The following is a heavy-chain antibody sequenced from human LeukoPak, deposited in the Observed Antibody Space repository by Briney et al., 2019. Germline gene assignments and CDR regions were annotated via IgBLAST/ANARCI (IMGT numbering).Heavy chain of an antibody. CDR2: ISSTSSYI. J-gene: IGHJ4*02. Sequence: VGSLRLSCAGSGFTFSSYSMNWVRQAPGKGLEWVSSISSTSSYIYYADSVKGRFTISRDNAKNSLYLEMNSLRAEDTAVFYCARGHGSGWYYYDYWGQGTLVTVSS. V-gene: IGHV3-21*01. D-gene: IGHD6-19*01. CDR1: GFTFSSYS. CDR3: ARGHGSGWYYYDY.